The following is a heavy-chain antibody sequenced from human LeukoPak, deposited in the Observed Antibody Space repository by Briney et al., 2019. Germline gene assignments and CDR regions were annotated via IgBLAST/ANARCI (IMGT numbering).Heavy chain of an antibody. V-gene: IGHV3-7*01. CDR3: ARVRMVRGLIYYYMDV. CDR2: IKQDGSEK. J-gene: IGHJ6*03. CDR1: GFTFSSYW. Sequence: PGGSLRLSCAASGFTFSSYWMSWVRQAPGKGLEWVANIKQDGSEKYYVDSVKGRFTISRDNAKNSLYLQMNSLRAEDTAVYYCARVRMVRGLIYYYMDVWGKGTTVTVSS. D-gene: IGHD3-10*01.